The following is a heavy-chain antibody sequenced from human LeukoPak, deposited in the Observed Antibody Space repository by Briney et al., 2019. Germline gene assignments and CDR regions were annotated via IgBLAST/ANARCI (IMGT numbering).Heavy chain of an antibody. CDR2: IIPIFGTA. V-gene: IGHV1-69*13. CDR3: ARGIGAVAASGYFDY. Sequence: ASVKVSCKASGGTFSSYAISWVRQAPGQGLEWMGGIIPIFGTANYAQKFQGRVTITADESTSTAYMELSSLRSEDTAVYYCARGIGAVAASGYFDYWGQGTLVTVSS. D-gene: IGHD6-19*01. CDR1: GGTFSSYA. J-gene: IGHJ4*02.